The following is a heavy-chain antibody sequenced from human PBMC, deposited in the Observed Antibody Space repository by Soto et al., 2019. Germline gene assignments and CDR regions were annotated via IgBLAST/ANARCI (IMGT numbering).Heavy chain of an antibody. J-gene: IGHJ6*02. Sequence: SETLSLTCTVSGGSISSSSYYWGWIRQPPGKGLEWIGSIYYSGSTYYNPSLKSRVTISVDTSKNHFSLKLSSVTAADTAVYYCARHDLGYYGMDVWGQGTTVTVSS. D-gene: IGHD7-27*01. CDR1: GGSISSSSYY. V-gene: IGHV4-39*01. CDR3: ARHDLGYYGMDV. CDR2: IYYSGST.